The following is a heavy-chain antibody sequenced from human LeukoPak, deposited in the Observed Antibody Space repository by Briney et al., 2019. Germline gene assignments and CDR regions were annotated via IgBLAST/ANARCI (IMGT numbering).Heavy chain of an antibody. CDR2: IYYSGST. D-gene: IGHD3-3*01. CDR1: GGSISSSSYY. Sequence: SETLSLTCTVSGGSISSSSYYWGWIRQPPGKGLEWIGSIYYSGSTYYNPSLKSRVTISVDTSKNQFSLKLSSMTAVDTAGYYCASNTYDFWSGYSYYFDYWGQGTLVTVSS. CDR3: ASNTYDFWSGYSYYFDY. J-gene: IGHJ4*02. V-gene: IGHV4-39*07.